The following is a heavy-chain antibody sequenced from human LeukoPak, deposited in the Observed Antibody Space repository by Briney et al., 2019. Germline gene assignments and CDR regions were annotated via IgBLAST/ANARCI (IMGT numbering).Heavy chain of an antibody. Sequence: ASVKVSCKASGYTFTSYGISWVRQAPGQGLEWMGWISAYNGNTNYAQELQGRVTMTTDTSTSTAYMELRSLRSDDTAVYYCARSYDFWSGYYHPPLYWGQGTLVTVSS. CDR3: ARSYDFWSGYYHPPLY. CDR2: ISAYNGNT. CDR1: GYTFTSYG. J-gene: IGHJ4*02. V-gene: IGHV1-18*01. D-gene: IGHD3-3*01.